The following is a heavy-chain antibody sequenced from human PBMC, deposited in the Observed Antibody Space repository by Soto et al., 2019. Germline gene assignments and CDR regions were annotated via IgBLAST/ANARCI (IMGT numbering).Heavy chain of an antibody. V-gene: IGHV4-30-4*01. CDR3: ARGVGYYDPGDY. D-gene: IGHD3-22*01. J-gene: IGHJ4*02. CDR1: GGSISSGDYY. CDR2: IYYSGST. Sequence: SETLPLTCTVSGGSISSGDYYWSWIRQPPGKGLEWIVYIYYSGSTYYNPSLKSRVTISVDTSKNQFSLKLSSVTAADTAVYYCARGVGYYDPGDYWGQGTLVTVSS.